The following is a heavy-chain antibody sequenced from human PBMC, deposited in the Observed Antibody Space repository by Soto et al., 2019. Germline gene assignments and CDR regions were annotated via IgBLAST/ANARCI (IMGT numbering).Heavy chain of an antibody. J-gene: IGHJ4*02. D-gene: IGHD3-10*01. CDR2: ISGDTGST. CDR1: GYKFTTYG. V-gene: IGHV1-18*01. CDR3: ASSSTIREYY. Sequence: QVQLEQSGGELKKPGASVKVSCKTSGYKFTTYGISWVRQAPGQGLEWMGRISGDTGSTNIGQKFQGRVTLTSDASTNPVYTELMRLKSDDTAGYFCASSSTIREYYWGQGTLVTVSS.